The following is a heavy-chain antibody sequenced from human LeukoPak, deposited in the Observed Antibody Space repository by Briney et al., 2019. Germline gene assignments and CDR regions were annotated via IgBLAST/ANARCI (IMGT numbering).Heavy chain of an antibody. CDR2: ISWNRGSI. CDR1: GFTFDDYA. D-gene: IGHD2-2*01. V-gene: IGHV3-9*01. Sequence: PGGSLRLSCAASGFTFDDYAMHWVRQAPGKGLEWVSGISWNRGSIGYADSVKGRFTISRDNAKMSLYLQMNSLRAEDTALYYCAKGYCSSIGCHADYWGQGTLVTASS. CDR3: AKGYCSSIGCHADY. J-gene: IGHJ4*02.